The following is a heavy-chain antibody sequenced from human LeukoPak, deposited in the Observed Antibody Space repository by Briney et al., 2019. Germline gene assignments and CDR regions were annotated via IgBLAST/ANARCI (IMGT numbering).Heavy chain of an antibody. CDR1: GGSVSSSSYH. D-gene: IGHD4-11*01. CDR2: VFYSGST. V-gene: IGHV4-39*01. Sequence: SETLSLTCTVSGGSVSSSSYHWGWIRQPPGKGLEWIGSVFYSGSTYYNPSLMSRVTMSVDTSKNQFSLKLRSVTAADTAVYYCARATVTTIDYWGQGTLVTVSS. CDR3: ARATVTTIDY. J-gene: IGHJ4*02.